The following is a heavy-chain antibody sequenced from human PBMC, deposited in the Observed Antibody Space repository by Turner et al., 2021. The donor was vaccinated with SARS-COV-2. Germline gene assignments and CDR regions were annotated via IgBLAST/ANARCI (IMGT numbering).Heavy chain of an antibody. J-gene: IGHJ3*02. CDR1: GFTVSSNY. CDR3: ARGIWGDAFDI. V-gene: IGHV3-53*04. CDR2: IYSGGST. Sequence: EVQLVESGGGLVQPGGSLRLSCAASGFTVSSNYMSWVRQAPGKGLEWVSVIYSGGSTFYADSVKGRFTISRHNSKNTLYLQMNSLRAEDTAVNFCARGIWGDAFDIWGQGTMVTVSS. D-gene: IGHD3-16*01.